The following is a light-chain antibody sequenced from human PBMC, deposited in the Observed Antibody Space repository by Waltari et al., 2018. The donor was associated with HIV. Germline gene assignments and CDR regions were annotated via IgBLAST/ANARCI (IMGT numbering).Light chain of an antibody. CDR3: CSYAGTFTWV. CDR1: SSDVGGSNY. J-gene: IGLJ3*02. V-gene: IGLV2-11*01. CDR2: DVT. Sequence: QSALTQPRSVSGSPGQSVTISCPGTSSDVGGSNYVSWYQQHPGKAPKLRMWDVTKRPSGVPDRCSGSRSGNMASLTISGLQADDEADYYCCSYAGTFTWVFGGGTRLTVL.